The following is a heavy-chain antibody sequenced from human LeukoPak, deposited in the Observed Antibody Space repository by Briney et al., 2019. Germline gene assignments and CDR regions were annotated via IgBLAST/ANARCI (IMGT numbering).Heavy chain of an antibody. J-gene: IGHJ5*02. Sequence: SVKVSCKASGGTFSSYAISWVRQAPGQGLEWMGGIIPIFGTANYAQKLQGRVTMTTDTSTSTAYMELRSLRSDDTAVYYCARGEFDNWFDPWGQGTLVTVSS. CDR3: ARGEFDNWFDP. CDR1: GGTFSSYA. V-gene: IGHV1-69*05. CDR2: IIPIFGTA.